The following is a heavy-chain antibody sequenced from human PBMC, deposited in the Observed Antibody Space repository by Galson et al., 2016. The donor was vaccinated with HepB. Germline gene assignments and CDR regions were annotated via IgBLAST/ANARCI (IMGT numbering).Heavy chain of an antibody. CDR2: INPSGGST. CDR1: GYSFTDYY. V-gene: IGHV1-46*01. D-gene: IGHD2-15*01. J-gene: IGHJ6*02. Sequence: SVKVSCKASGYSFTDYYIHWVRQAPGQGLEWMGIINPSGGSTSYAQKFQGGVTMTSDTSTSTVYMELSSLRSEDTAVYYCVIFEVEVQNYHYGMDVWGQGTTVIVSS. CDR3: VIFEVEVQNYHYGMDV.